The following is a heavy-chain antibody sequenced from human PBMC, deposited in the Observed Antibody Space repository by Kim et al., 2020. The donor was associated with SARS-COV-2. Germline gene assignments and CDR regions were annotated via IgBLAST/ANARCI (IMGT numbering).Heavy chain of an antibody. J-gene: IGHJ4*02. Sequence: GESLKISCKGSGYSFTSYWISWVRQMPGKGLEWMGRIDPSDSYTNYSPSFQGHVTISADKSISTAYLQWSSLKASDTAMYYCAVNGYSSSPTSLVMAREGDYFDYWGQGTLVTVSS. V-gene: IGHV5-10-1*01. D-gene: IGHD6-13*01. CDR3: AVNGYSSSPTSLVMAREGDYFDY. CDR1: GYSFTSYW. CDR2: IDPSDSYT.